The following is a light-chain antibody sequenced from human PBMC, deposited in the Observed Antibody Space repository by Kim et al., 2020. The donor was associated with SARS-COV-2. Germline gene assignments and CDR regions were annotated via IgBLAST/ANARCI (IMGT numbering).Light chain of an antibody. J-gene: IGLJ3*02. Sequence: KSVTISCTRSSGGIASNYVQWCQQRPGSSPTTVIYEHNQRSSGVPDRFSGSIDSSSNSASLTISGLKTEDEADYYCQSYDSSNPWVFGGGTKVTVL. CDR2: EHN. CDR3: QSYDSSNPWV. V-gene: IGLV6-57*01. CDR1: SGGIASNY.